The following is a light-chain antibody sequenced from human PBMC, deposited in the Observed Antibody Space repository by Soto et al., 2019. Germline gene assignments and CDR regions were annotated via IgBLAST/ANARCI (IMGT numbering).Light chain of an antibody. CDR2: NSN. Sequence: EIVLTQSPGTLSLSPGERATLSCRASQSVRSNYLAWYQQKPGRAPRLLIYNSNTRATGVPDRFSGSGSGTDFTLTISRLEPEDFALYYCQQYRDLPQTFGQGTKVEMK. CDR1: QSVRSNY. V-gene: IGKV3-20*01. J-gene: IGKJ1*01. CDR3: QQYRDLPQT.